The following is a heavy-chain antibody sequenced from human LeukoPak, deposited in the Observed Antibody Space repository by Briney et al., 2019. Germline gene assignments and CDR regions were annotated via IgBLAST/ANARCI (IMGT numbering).Heavy chain of an antibody. CDR1: GGSSSGYY. CDR3: ARARCSGGSCYLRNYYGMDV. J-gene: IGHJ6*02. V-gene: IGHV4-34*01. Sequence: SETLSLTCAVYGGSSSGYYWSWIRQPPGKGLEWIGEINHSGSTNYNPSLKSRVTISVDTSKNQFSLKLSSVTAADTAVYYCARARCSGGSCYLRNYYGMDVWGQGTTVTVSS. D-gene: IGHD2-15*01. CDR2: INHSGST.